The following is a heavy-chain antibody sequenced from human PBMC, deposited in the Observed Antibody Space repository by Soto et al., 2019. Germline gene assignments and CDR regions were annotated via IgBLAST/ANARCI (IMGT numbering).Heavy chain of an antibody. CDR1: GFTFSSYA. V-gene: IGHV3-23*01. J-gene: IGHJ4*02. Sequence: EVQLLESGGGLVQPGGSLRLSCAASGFTFSSYAMTWFRQAPGKGLEWVSSLSGRGGGTFYAYSVKGRFTISRDNSKHTLYLQMNSLRAEDTALYYCARVGYGDYERRFEYWGQGTLVTVSS. CDR3: ARVGYGDYERRFEY. D-gene: IGHD4-17*01. CDR2: LSGRGGGT.